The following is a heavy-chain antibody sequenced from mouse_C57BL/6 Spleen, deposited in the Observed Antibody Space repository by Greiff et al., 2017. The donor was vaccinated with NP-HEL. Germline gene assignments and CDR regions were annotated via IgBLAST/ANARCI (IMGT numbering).Heavy chain of an antibody. D-gene: IGHD1-1*01. J-gene: IGHJ2*01. V-gene: IGHV5-17*01. CDR2: ISSDSSTI. CDR1: GFTFSDYG. Sequence: EVKLVESGGGLVKPGGSLKLSCAASGFTFSDYGMHWVRQAPEKGLEWVAYISSDSSTIYYADTVKGRFTISRDNAKNTLFLQMTSLRSEDTAMYYCAREGFYYYGSSYYFDYWGQGTTLTVSS. CDR3: AREGFYYYGSSYYFDY.